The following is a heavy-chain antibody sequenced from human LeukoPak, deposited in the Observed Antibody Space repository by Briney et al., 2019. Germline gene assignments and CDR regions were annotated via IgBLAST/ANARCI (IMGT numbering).Heavy chain of an antibody. CDR2: IYHSGST. CDR1: SGSISSGGYS. Sequence: SETLSLTCAVSSGSISSGGYSWSWIRQPPGKGLEWIGYIYHSGSTYYNPSLKSRVTISVDRSKNQFSLKLSSVTAADTAVYYCAREIYGSGSNWFDPWGQGTLVTVSS. V-gene: IGHV4-30-2*01. J-gene: IGHJ5*02. D-gene: IGHD3-10*01. CDR3: AREIYGSGSNWFDP.